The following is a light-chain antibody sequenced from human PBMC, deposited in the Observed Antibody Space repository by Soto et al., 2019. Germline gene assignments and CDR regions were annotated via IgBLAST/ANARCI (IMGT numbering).Light chain of an antibody. CDR3: CSYAGSSTVV. CDR1: SSDVGSYNL. CDR2: EGS. V-gene: IGLV2-23*01. J-gene: IGLJ2*01. Sequence: QSALTQPASVSGSPGQSITISCTGTSSDVGSYNLVSWYQQHPGKAPKLMNYEGSKRPSGVSNRFSGSKSGNTASLTSSGLQAEDEADYYCCSYAGSSTVVFGGGTKLTVL.